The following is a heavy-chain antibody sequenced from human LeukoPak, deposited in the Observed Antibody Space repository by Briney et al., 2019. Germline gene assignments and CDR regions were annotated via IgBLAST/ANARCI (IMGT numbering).Heavy chain of an antibody. Sequence: SETLSLTCAVYCVSFSGYYWSWIRQPPGKGLEWIGEINHSGSTNYNPSLKSRVTISVDTSKNQFSLKLSSVTAADTAVYYCAASSGWHRGWFDPWGQGTLVTVSS. CDR3: AASSGWHRGWFDP. D-gene: IGHD6-19*01. CDR2: INHSGST. CDR1: CVSFSGYY. J-gene: IGHJ5*02. V-gene: IGHV4-34*01.